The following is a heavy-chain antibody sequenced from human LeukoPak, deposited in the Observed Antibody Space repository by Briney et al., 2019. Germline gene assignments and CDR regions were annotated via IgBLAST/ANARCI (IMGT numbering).Heavy chain of an antibody. CDR3: ARGASSESHFDY. CDR1: GYSISSGYY. Sequence: SETLSLTCTVSGYSISSGYYWGWIRQPPGKGLEWIGSIYHSGSTYYNPSLKSRVTISVDTSKNQFSLKLSSVTAADTAVYYCARGASSESHFDYWGQGTLVTVSS. CDR2: IYHSGST. D-gene: IGHD3-22*01. J-gene: IGHJ4*02. V-gene: IGHV4-38-2*02.